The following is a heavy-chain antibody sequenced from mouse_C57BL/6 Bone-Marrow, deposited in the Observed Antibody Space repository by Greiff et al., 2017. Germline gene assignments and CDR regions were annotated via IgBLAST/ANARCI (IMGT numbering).Heavy chain of an antibody. J-gene: IGHJ2*01. CDR1: GFTFSSYA. V-gene: IGHV5-4*01. CDR2: ISDGGSYT. CDR3: AREKLVDY. Sequence: VQLKESGGGLVKPGGSLKLSCAASGFTFSSYAMSWVRQTPEKRLEWVATISDGGSYTYYPDNVKGRFTISRDNAKNNLYLQMSHLKSEDTAMYYCAREKLVDYWGQGTTLTVSS.